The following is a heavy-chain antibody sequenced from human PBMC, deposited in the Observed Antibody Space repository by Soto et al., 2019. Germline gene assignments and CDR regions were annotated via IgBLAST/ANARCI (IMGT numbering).Heavy chain of an antibody. Sequence: GESLKISCAASGFTFSSYAMSWVRQAPGKGLEWVSAISGSGGSTYYADSVKGRFTISRDNSKNTLYLQMNSLIAEDTAVYYCAKDGPAAGNGWAVDYWGQGTLVTVSS. D-gene: IGHD6-13*01. V-gene: IGHV3-23*01. CDR3: AKDGPAAGNGWAVDY. J-gene: IGHJ4*02. CDR2: ISGSGGST. CDR1: GFTFSSYA.